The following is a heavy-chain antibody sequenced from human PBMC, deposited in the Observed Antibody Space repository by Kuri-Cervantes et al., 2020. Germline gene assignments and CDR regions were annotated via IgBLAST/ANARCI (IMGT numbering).Heavy chain of an antibody. CDR2: ISSSSSTI. V-gene: IGHV3-48*01. J-gene: IGHJ4*02. CDR1: GFTFSSYS. Sequence: GESLKISCAASGFTFSSYSMNWVRQAPGKGLEWVSYISSSSSTIYYADSVKGRFTISRDNSKNTLSLQMNSLRAEDTAVYYCANSVPDNTVFGVVITPYFDYWGQGTLVTVSS. CDR3: ANSVPDNTVFGVVITPYFDY. D-gene: IGHD3-3*01.